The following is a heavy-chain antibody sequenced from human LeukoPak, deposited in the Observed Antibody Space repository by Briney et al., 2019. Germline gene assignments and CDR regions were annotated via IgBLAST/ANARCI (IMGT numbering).Heavy chain of an antibody. CDR3: ARSSRVAGGHYYFDY. CDR1: GGSISNYY. D-gene: IGHD6-13*01. J-gene: IGHJ4*02. CDR2: IYTGGGT. Sequence: PSETLSLTCTVSGGSISNYYWSWIRQPAGKGLEWIGRIYTGGGTNYNPFLKSRVTMSVSKNHFSLKLSSVTAADTAVYHCARSSRVAGGHYYFDYWGQGTLVTVSS. V-gene: IGHV4-4*07.